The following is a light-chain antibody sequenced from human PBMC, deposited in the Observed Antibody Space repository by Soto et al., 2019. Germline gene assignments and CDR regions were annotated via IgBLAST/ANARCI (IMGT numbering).Light chain of an antibody. CDR1: RSVSASS. J-gene: IGKJ2*01. CDR3: QQYYTSAT. CDR2: GAS. Sequence: EIVLTQSPGTLSLSPGERATLSCRASRSVSASSLAWYQQKPGQAPRLLIYGASSRATAFPDRFSGSGSGTDFTLTISRLEPEDSAVYYCQQYYTSATFGQGTKLEI. V-gene: IGKV3-20*01.